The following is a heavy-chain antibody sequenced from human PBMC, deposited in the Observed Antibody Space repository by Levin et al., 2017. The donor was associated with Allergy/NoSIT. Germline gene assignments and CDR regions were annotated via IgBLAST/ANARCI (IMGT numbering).Heavy chain of an antibody. J-gene: IGHJ6*02. D-gene: IGHD6-19*01. CDR1: GFTFDDYA. CDR2: ISWNSGSI. Sequence: GGSLRLSCAASGFTFDDYAMHWVRQAPGKGLEWVSGISWNSGSIGYADSVKGRFTISRDNAKNSLYLQMNSLRAEDTALYYCAKWSGAVARPYYYYGMDVWGQGTTVTVSS. V-gene: IGHV3-9*01. CDR3: AKWSGAVARPYYYYGMDV.